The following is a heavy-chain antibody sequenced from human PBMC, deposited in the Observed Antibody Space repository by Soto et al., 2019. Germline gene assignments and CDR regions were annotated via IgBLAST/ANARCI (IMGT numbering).Heavy chain of an antibody. Sequence: EVQLLESGGGLVQPGGSRRLSCAASGFTFNNYAMTWVRQAPGKGLEWVSAISGGGDTTSYADSVKGRLTVSRDGSKNTLYLQMSSLRAEDTALYYCAKGRGGSGSLTPRVDFWGQGTLVTVSS. CDR2: ISGGGDTT. D-gene: IGHD3-10*01. J-gene: IGHJ4*02. CDR1: GFTFNNYA. CDR3: AKGRGGSGSLTPRVDF. V-gene: IGHV3-23*01.